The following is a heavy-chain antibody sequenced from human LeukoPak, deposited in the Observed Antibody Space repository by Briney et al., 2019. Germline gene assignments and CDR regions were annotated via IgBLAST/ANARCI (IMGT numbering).Heavy chain of an antibody. J-gene: IGHJ4*02. CDR3: ARDRGIKYYDILTGPPADY. CDR1: GFTVSSNY. D-gene: IGHD3-9*01. Sequence: GGSLRLSCAASGFTVSSNYMSWVRQAPGKGLEWVAVIRYDGSNKYYADSVKGRFTISRDNSKNTLYLQMNSLRAEDTAVYYCARDRGIKYYDILTGPPADYWGQGTLVTVSS. CDR2: IRYDGSNK. V-gene: IGHV3-33*08.